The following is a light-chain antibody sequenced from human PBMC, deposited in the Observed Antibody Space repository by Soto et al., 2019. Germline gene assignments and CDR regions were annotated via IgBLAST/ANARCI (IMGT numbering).Light chain of an antibody. CDR2: DAS. V-gene: IGKV3-20*01. J-gene: IGKJ1*01. Sequence: ENVLTQSPGTLSLSPGERATLSCRASQSVSSSYLAWYQQKPGQAPRLLIYDASSRATGIPDRFSGSGSGTDFTLTISRLEPEYFAMYFCQQYGSSPRTFGQGTKVEIK. CDR3: QQYGSSPRT. CDR1: QSVSSSY.